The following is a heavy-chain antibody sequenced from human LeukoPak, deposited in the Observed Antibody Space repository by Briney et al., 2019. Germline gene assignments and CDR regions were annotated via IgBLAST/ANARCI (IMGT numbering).Heavy chain of an antibody. D-gene: IGHD1-26*01. CDR1: GFSFSSYG. Sequence: GGSLRLSCAASGFSFSSYGFNWVRQAPGKGLEWVSSISSSGSYIYYADSVKGRFTISRDNAKNSLYLHMDSLRAEDTAVYYCAKENSGSLFDYWGQGTLVTVSS. CDR2: ISSSGSYI. V-gene: IGHV3-21*01. CDR3: AKENSGSLFDY. J-gene: IGHJ4*02.